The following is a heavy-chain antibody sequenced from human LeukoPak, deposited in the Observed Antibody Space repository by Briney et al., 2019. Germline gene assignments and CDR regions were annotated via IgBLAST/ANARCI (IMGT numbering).Heavy chain of an antibody. CDR3: ARRVDCSSTSCPLGFQH. CDR2: IYPGDSDT. D-gene: IGHD2-2*01. V-gene: IGHV5-51*01. Sequence: GESLKISCKGSGYSFTSYWIGWVRQMPGKGLEWMGIIYPGDSDTRYSPSFQGQVTISADKSISTAYLQWGSLKASDTAMYYCARRVDCSSTSCPLGFQHWGQGTLVTVSS. CDR1: GYSFTSYW. J-gene: IGHJ1*01.